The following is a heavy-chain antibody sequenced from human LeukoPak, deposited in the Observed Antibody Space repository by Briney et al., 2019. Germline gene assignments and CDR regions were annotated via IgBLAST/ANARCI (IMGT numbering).Heavy chain of an antibody. J-gene: IGHJ6*03. D-gene: IGHD3-10*01. CDR2: IRSKAYGGTT. Sequence: GGSLRLSCTASGFTFGDYAMSWFRQAPGKGLEWVGFIRSKAYGGTTEYAASVKGRFTISRDDSKSIAYLQMNSLKTEDTAVYYCTRGRYGSGSYIFSDYYYYYMDVWGKGTTVTVSS. CDR1: GFTFGDYA. CDR3: TRGRYGSGSYIFSDYYYYYMDV. V-gene: IGHV3-49*03.